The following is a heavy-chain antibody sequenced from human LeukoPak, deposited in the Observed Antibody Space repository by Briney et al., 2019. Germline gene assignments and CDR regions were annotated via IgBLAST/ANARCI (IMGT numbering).Heavy chain of an antibody. CDR1: GFTFSNYW. CDR2: INSDGINT. D-gene: IGHD1-1*01. CDR3: AKEGTQDYYYYYMDV. V-gene: IGHV3-74*01. J-gene: IGHJ6*03. Sequence: GGSLRLSCAASGFTFSNYWMHWVRQAPGKGLVWVSRINSDGINTSYADSVKGRFTISRDNAKNTLYLQMNSLRAEDTAVYYCAKEGTQDYYYYYMDVWGKGTTVTVSS.